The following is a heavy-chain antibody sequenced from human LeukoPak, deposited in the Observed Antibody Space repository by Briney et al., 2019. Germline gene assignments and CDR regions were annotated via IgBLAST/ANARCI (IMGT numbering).Heavy chain of an antibody. D-gene: IGHD2-2*01. CDR1: GGSISRYY. CDR3: AIGEIVVVPSAISRASSYYYYYYGMDV. J-gene: IGHJ6*02. Sequence: SETLSLTCTVSGGSISRYYWSWSRQPPGKGLEWIGYIYYSGSTNYNPSLKSRVTISVDTSNTQFSLQLSSVSAADTAVYSCAIGEIVVVPSAISRASSYYYYYYGMDVCGQGTTVTVSS. CDR2: IYYSGST. V-gene: IGHV4-59*01.